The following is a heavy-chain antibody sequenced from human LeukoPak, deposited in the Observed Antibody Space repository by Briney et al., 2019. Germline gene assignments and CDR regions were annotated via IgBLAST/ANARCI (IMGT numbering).Heavy chain of an antibody. J-gene: IGHJ5*01. D-gene: IGHD2-15*01. V-gene: IGHV1-18*01. Sequence: ASVKVSCKASGYTFTSYGISWVRQAPGQGLEWMGWISAHNGNTKYAQKLQGRVTMTTDTSTTTAYMELRSLKSDDTAVYHCATEGYCSGGTCYHNWFDSWGQGTLVTVSS. CDR3: ATEGYCSGGTCYHNWFDS. CDR1: GYTFTSYG. CDR2: ISAHNGNT.